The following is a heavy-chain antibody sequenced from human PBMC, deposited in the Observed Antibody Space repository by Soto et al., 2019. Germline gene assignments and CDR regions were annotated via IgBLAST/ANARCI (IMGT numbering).Heavy chain of an antibody. V-gene: IGHV3-30-3*01. CDR3: AREVCTRWRYSSGWHSYYGMDV. CDR1: GFTFSSYA. CDR2: ISYDGSNK. J-gene: IGHJ6*02. D-gene: IGHD6-19*01. Sequence: PGGSLRLSCAASGFTFSSYAMHWVRQAPGKGLEWVAVISYDGSNKYYADSVKGRFTISRDNSKNTLYLQMNSLRAEDTAVYYCAREVCTRWRYSSGWHSYYGMDVWGQGTTVTVSS.